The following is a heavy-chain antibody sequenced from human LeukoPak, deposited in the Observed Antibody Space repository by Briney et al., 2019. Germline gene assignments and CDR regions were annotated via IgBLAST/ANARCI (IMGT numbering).Heavy chain of an antibody. J-gene: IGHJ4*02. CDR3: ARETYYDSYFDY. V-gene: IGHV3-74*01. D-gene: IGHD3-3*01. Sequence: PGGSLRLSCAASGFTFSSYWMHWVRPAPGKGLVWVSRINSDGSSTSYADSVKGRFTISRDNAKNTLYLQMNSLRAEDTAVYYCARETYYDSYFDYWGQGTLVTVSS. CDR1: GFTFSSYW. CDR2: INSDGSST.